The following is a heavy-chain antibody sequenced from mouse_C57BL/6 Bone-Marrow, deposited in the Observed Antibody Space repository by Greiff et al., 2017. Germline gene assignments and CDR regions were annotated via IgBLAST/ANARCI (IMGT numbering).Heavy chain of an antibody. CDR2: ISDGGSYT. D-gene: IGHD2-10*02. CDR1: GFTFSSYA. V-gene: IGHV5-4*03. CDR3: ARGVWRFAY. J-gene: IGHJ3*01. Sequence: EVKVEESGGGLVKPGGSLKLSCAASGFTFSSYAMSWVRQTPEKRLEWVATISDGGSYTYYPDNVKGRFTISRDNAKNNLYLQMSHLKSEDTAMYYCARGVWRFAYWGQGTLVTVSA.